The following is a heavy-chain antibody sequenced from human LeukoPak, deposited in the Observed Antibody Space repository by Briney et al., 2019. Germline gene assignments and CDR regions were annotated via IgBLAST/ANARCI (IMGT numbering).Heavy chain of an antibody. Sequence: SETLSLTCTVSGDSISSSSYYWAWIRQPPGKGREWIGSIYYSGSTYYNPSLKSRVTVSVDTSKNQFSLKLSSVTAADTAVYYCARRWLLGNDYWGQGTLVTVSS. V-gene: IGHV4-39*07. CDR1: GDSISSSSYY. CDR3: ARRWLLGNDY. CDR2: IYYSGST. D-gene: IGHD3-22*01. J-gene: IGHJ4*02.